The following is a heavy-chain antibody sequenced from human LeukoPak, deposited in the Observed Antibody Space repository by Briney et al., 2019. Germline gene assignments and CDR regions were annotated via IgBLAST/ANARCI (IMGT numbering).Heavy chain of an antibody. CDR1: GFTFSNAW. Sequence: GGSLRLSCAASGFTFSNAWMSWVRQAPGKGLEWVSAISGSGGSTYYADSVKGRFTISRDNSKNTLYLQMNSLRAEDTAVYYCAKDYYYDSSALGPFDYWGQGTLVTVSS. CDR3: AKDYYYDSSALGPFDY. D-gene: IGHD3-22*01. CDR2: ISGSGGST. J-gene: IGHJ4*02. V-gene: IGHV3-23*01.